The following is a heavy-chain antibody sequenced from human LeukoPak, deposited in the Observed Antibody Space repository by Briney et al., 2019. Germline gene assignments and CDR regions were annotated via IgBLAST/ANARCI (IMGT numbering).Heavy chain of an antibody. CDR1: GGSFSGYY. CDR2: INHSGST. Sequence: PSETLSLTCAVYGGSFSGYYWSWIRQPPGKGLEWIGEINHSGSTNYNPSLKSRVSISVDTSKNQFSLKLSSVTAADTAVYYCASGPNVYGDYADYWGQGTLVTVSS. V-gene: IGHV4-34*01. J-gene: IGHJ4*02. CDR3: ASGPNVYGDYADY. D-gene: IGHD4-17*01.